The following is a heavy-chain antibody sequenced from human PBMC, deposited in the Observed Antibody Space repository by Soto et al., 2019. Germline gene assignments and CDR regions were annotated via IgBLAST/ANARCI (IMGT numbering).Heavy chain of an antibody. D-gene: IGHD6-13*01. V-gene: IGHV1-18*04. CDR1: GYTFTRYG. Sequence: QVQLVQSGAEVKKPGASVKVSCKASGYTFTRYGISWVRQAPGQGLEWMGWISGYNGDTNYAQKLQGRVTMTTDTSTSTAYMELRNLRSDDTAVYYCARAPQTVAGAGIWYWGQGTLVTVSS. CDR3: ARAPQTVAGAGIWY. CDR2: ISGYNGDT. J-gene: IGHJ4*02.